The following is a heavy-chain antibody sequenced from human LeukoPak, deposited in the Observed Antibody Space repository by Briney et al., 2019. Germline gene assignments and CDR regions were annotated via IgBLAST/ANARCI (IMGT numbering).Heavy chain of an antibody. V-gene: IGHV4-59*01. D-gene: IGHD1-1*01. Sequence: SEDLSLTCTVSGGSISSYYWSWIRQPPGKGLEWIGYIYYSGSTNYNPSLKSRVTISVDTSKNQFSLKLSSVTAADTAVYYCARDLGLGTARYYMDVWGKGTTVTVSS. J-gene: IGHJ6*03. CDR3: ARDLGLGTARYYMDV. CDR1: GGSISSYY. CDR2: IYYSGST.